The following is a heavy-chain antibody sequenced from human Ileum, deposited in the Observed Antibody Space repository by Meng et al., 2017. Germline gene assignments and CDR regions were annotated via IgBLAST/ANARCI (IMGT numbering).Heavy chain of an antibody. J-gene: IGHJ5*02. CDR3: VGGTYSNWFDP. D-gene: IGHD1-1*01. CDR2: IYYSGST. V-gene: IGHV4-59*08. Sequence: QVQLQESGPGLVKPSETLSLTCTVSGGSISSYFWSWIRQPPGKGLEWIGYIYYSGSTKYNPSLKSRVTISVDTSKNQFSLKLSSVTAADTAVYYCVGGTYSNWFDPWGQGTLVTVSS. CDR1: GGSISSYF.